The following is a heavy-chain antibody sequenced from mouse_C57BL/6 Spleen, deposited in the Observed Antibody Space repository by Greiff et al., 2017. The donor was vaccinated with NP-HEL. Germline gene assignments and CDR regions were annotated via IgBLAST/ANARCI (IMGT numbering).Heavy chain of an antibody. J-gene: IGHJ3*01. CDR3: ARSYGNYEGFAY. CDR2: IYPSDSET. Sequence: QVQLQQPGAELVRPGSSVKLSCKASGYTFTSYWMDWVKQRPGQGLEWIGNIYPSDSETHYNQKFKDKATLTVDKSSSTAYMQLSRLTSEDSAVYYCARSYGNYEGFAYWGQGTLVTVSA. CDR1: GYTFTSYW. V-gene: IGHV1-61*01. D-gene: IGHD2-1*01.